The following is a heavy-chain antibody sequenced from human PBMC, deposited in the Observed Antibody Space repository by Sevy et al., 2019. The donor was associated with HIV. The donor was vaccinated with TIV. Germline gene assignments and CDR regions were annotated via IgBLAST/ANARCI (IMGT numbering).Heavy chain of an antibody. Sequence: GGSLRLSCAASGFTISRSGMHWVRQAPGKGLEWVTFIRYDGTTKYYADSVKGRFTISRDNSKSTLYLQMNSLRDEDTGVYFCAKLGSTTLTTSDAFDIWGQGTLVTVSS. V-gene: IGHV3-30*02. CDR1: GFTISRSG. CDR3: AKLGSTTLTTSDAFDI. J-gene: IGHJ3*02. CDR2: IRYDGTTK. D-gene: IGHD4-17*01.